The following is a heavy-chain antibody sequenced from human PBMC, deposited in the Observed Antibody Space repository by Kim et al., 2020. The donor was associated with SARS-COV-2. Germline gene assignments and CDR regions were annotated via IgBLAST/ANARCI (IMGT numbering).Heavy chain of an antibody. Sequence: YYADAVKGRFTISRDNSKNTLYLQMNSLRAEDTAVYYCAKMRIRSEYFQHWGQGTLVTVSS. V-gene: IGHV3-23*01. D-gene: IGHD1-26*01. CDR3: AKMRIRSEYFQH. J-gene: IGHJ1*01.